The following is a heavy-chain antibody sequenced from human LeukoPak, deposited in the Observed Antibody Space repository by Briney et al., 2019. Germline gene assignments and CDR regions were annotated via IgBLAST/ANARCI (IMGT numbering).Heavy chain of an antibody. CDR1: GGSISSSPYY. J-gene: IGHJ4*02. CDR2: IYYSGTT. Sequence: PSETLSLTCTVSGGSISSSPYYWGWIRQPPGKGLEWIGSIYYSGTTHYNPSLESRVTISVDTSKNQFSLKLSSVTAADTAVYYCARRGIVGATNWGQGTLVTVSS. D-gene: IGHD1-26*01. V-gene: IGHV4-39*01. CDR3: ARRGIVGATN.